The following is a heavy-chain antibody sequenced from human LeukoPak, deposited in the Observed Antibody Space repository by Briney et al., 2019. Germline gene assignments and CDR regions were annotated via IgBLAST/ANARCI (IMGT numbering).Heavy chain of an antibody. J-gene: IGHJ4*02. CDR1: GGSFSGYY. Sequence: PSETLSLTCAVYGGSFSGYYWSWIRQPPGKGLEWIGEINHSGSTNYNPSLKSRVTISVDTSENQFSLKLSSVTAADTAVYYCARQRAAYSSSSDYWGQGTLVTVSS. CDR2: INHSGST. CDR3: ARQRAAYSSSSDY. D-gene: IGHD6-6*01. V-gene: IGHV4-34*01.